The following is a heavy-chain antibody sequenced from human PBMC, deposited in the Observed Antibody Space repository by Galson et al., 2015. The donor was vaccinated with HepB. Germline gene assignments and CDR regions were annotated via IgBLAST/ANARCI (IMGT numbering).Heavy chain of an antibody. CDR3: ARHRGPVSAWYFDL. CDR2: IYYSGSP. Sequence: SETLSLTCTVSGGSISSSYWSWIRQPPGKGLEWIGYIYYSGSPNYNPSLKSRVTISVDTSKNQFSLKLSSVTAADTAVYYCARHRGPVSAWYFDLWGRGTLVTVSS. J-gene: IGHJ2*01. V-gene: IGHV4-59*08. CDR1: GGSISSSY. D-gene: IGHD2-21*02.